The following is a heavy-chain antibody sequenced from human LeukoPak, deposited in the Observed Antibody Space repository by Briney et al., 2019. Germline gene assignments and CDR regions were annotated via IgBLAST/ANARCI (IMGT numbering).Heavy chain of an antibody. V-gene: IGHV1-18*04. J-gene: IGHJ6*03. CDR2: ISAYNGNT. CDR3: GRGARPPHYYYYMDV. Sequence: ASVKVSCKASAYTFAGYYMHWVRQAPGQGLEWMGWISAYNGNTNYAQKLQGRVTISADKSTSTAYMELSSLRSEDTAVYYCGRGARPPHYYYYMDVWGKGTTVTVSS. D-gene: IGHD5-12*01. CDR1: AYTFAGYY.